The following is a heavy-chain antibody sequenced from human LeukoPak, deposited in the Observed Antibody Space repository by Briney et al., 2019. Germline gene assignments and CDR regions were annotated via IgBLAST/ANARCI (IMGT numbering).Heavy chain of an antibody. CDR1: GFTFSNYE. CDR3: ARAGIAAPLLDY. D-gene: IGHD6-13*01. J-gene: IGHJ4*02. CDR2: ISDHGKSR. V-gene: IGHV3-48*03. Sequence: PGGSLRLSCAASGFTFSNYEMNWVRQTPGKGLEWVSYISDHGKSRNYVDSVKGRFTISRDNAKNSLYLQMNSLRVEDTAVYFCARAGIAAPLLDYWGQGTLVTVSS.